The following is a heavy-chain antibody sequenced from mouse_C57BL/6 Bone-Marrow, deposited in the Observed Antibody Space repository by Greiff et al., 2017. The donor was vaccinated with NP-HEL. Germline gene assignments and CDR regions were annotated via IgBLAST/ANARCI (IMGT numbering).Heavy chain of an antibody. CDR3: TRYVDYGNLSD. CDR2: IDPEPGGT. CDR1: GYTFTDYE. J-gene: IGHJ2*01. D-gene: IGHD2-4*01. V-gene: IGHV1-15*01. Sequence: VQLQQSGAELVRPGASVTLSCKASGYTFTDYEMHWVKQTPVHGLEWIGAIDPEPGGTAYNQKFKGKAILTADNSSSTAYMELRSLTSEDSAGYYCTRYVDYGNLSDWGQGATLTASS.